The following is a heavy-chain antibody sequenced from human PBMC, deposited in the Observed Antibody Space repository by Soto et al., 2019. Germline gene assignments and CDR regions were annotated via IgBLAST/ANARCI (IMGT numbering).Heavy chain of an antibody. J-gene: IGHJ3*02. D-gene: IGHD3-16*01. CDR2: INPNSGGT. CDR1: GYTFTGYY. CDR3: ARDPGEMAPIIVASDI. V-gene: IGHV1-2*02. Sequence: ASVNVSCKASGYTFTGYYMHWVRQAPGEGLEWMGWINPNSGGTNYAQKFQGRVTMTRDTSISTAYMELSRLRSDDTAVYYCARDPGEMAPIIVASDIWGNGKMVTVS.